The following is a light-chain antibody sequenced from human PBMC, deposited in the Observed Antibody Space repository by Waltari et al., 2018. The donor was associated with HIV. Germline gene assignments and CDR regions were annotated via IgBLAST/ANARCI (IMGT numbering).Light chain of an antibody. V-gene: IGLV2-14*03. CDR2: DVS. J-gene: IGLJ1*01. CDR1: SRDVGGFEY. Sequence: QSALTQPASVSGSPGQSITIPCTGTSRDVGGFEYVSWYQQHPGKAPKLMIYDVSIRHSGVSSRFSGHESGNTASLTIYGLPAEDEADYYCSSYTSRITYDVGTGSKVTGL. CDR3: SSYTSRITYD.